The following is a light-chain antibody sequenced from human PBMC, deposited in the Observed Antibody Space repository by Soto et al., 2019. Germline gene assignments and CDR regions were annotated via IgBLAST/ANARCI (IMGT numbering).Light chain of an antibody. CDR1: QSVSSY. V-gene: IGKV3-20*01. Sequence: DIVLTQSPATLYLSPRERATLSCRASQSVSSYLAWYQHKPGQAPRLLIYGASSRATGIPDRFSGSGSGTDFTLTISRLEPEDFAVYYCQQYGDSTGWTFGQGSKVDIK. J-gene: IGKJ1*01. CDR3: QQYGDSTGWT. CDR2: GAS.